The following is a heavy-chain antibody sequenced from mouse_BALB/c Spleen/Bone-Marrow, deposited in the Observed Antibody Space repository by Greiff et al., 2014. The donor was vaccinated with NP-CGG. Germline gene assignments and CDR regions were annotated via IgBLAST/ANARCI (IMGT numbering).Heavy chain of an antibody. V-gene: IGHV1S29*02. CDR1: GYTFTDYN. J-gene: IGHJ1*01. Sequence: VQLKESGPELVKPGASVKISCKASGYTFTDYNMHWVKQSHGKSLEWIGYIYPYNGGTGYNQKFMSKATLTVDNSSSTVYMELRSLTSEDSAVYYCARSYGNWYFDVWGAGTTVTVSS. D-gene: IGHD2-10*02. CDR2: IYPYNGGT. CDR3: ARSYGNWYFDV.